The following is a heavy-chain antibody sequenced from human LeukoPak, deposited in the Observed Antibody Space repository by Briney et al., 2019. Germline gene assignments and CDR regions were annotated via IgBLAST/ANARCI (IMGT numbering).Heavy chain of an antibody. CDR1: GDSTSPYY. J-gene: IGHJ4*02. CDR2: ISYSGDT. Sequence: SETLSLTCTVSGDSTSPYYWGWIRQPPGKGLEWIGYISYSGDTTYNPSLKSRVTMSVDTSKNQFSLKLSSVTAADTAVYYCARDKQPGDYWGQGALVTVSS. V-gene: IGHV4-59*01. CDR3: ARDKQPGDY. D-gene: IGHD1-1*01.